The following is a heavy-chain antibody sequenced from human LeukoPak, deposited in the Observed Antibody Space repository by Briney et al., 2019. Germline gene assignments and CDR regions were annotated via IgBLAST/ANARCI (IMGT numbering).Heavy chain of an antibody. Sequence: GASVKVSCKASGYSFSTYGITWVRQAPGQGLEWMGRISGYNGNTNFAQKFQGRLIMTTDTSTSTAYMELRSLRSDDTAVYYCVRQVDTVMALPDYWGQGTLVTVSS. D-gene: IGHD5-18*01. CDR2: ISGYNGNT. CDR3: VRQVDTVMALPDY. V-gene: IGHV1-18*01. J-gene: IGHJ4*02. CDR1: GYSFSTYG.